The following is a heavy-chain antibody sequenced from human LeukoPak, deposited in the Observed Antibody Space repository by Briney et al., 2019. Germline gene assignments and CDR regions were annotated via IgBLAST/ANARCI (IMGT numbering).Heavy chain of an antibody. CDR2: IYDTGTT. CDR3: ARVKYSSGTTSSWFDP. V-gene: IGHV4-39*01. CDR1: GASISDSGYY. D-gene: IGHD3-10*01. J-gene: IGHJ5*02. Sequence: PSETLSLTCSVSGASISDSGYYWGWVRQPPGQGLESIGIIYDTGTTYYNPSLKSRVTISVDTSKDQFSLKLSSMTAADTAVYYCARVKYSSGTTSSWFDPWGQGTPVAVSS.